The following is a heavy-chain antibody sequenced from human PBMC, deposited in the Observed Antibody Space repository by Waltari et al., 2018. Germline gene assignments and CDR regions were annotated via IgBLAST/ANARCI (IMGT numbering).Heavy chain of an antibody. CDR1: GGTFSSYA. J-gene: IGHJ6*02. V-gene: IGHV1-69*13. CDR2: IMPIFGTA. CDR3: ARAHYYDSSGYFYYYYGMDV. Sequence: QVQLVQSGAEVKKPGSSVKVSCKASGGTFSSYAISWVRQAPGQGLEWMGGIMPIFGTANYAQKFQGRVTITADESTSTAYMELSSLRSEDTAVYYCARAHYYDSSGYFYYYYGMDVWGQGTTVTVSS. D-gene: IGHD3-22*01.